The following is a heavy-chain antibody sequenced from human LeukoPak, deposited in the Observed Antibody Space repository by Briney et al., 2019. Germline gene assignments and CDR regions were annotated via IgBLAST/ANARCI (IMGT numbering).Heavy chain of an antibody. D-gene: IGHD3-22*01. V-gene: IGHV3-30-3*01. CDR2: ISYDGSNK. CDR3: AREGNHYYDSGFDY. Sequence: GGSLRLSCAASGFTFSSYAMHWVRQAPGKGLEWVAVISYDGSNKYYADSVKGRFTISRDNSKNTLYLQMNSLRAEDTAVYYCAREGNHYYDSGFDYWGQGTLVTVSS. J-gene: IGHJ4*02. CDR1: GFTFSSYA.